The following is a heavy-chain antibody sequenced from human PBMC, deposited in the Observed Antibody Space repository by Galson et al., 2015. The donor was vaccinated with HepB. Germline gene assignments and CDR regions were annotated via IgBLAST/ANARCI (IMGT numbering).Heavy chain of an antibody. J-gene: IGHJ4*01. CDR2: INPSDSYT. V-gene: IGHV5-10-1*01. D-gene: IGHD3-22*01. CDR1: GYSFTTYL. CDR3: ARFYYDSTGYYLVWDY. Sequence: QSGAEVKKPGESLRISCEASGYSFTTYLISWVRQMPGKGLEWMGRINPSDSYTNYSPSFQGHVTISVDKSISTAYLQWTSLKASDTAMYYCARFYYDSTGYYLVWDYCGHGTLVTVSS.